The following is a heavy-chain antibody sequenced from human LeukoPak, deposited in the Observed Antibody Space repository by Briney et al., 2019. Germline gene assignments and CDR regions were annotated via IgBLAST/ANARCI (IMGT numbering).Heavy chain of an antibody. Sequence: GGSLRLSCAASGFTFSSYAMSWVRQAPGKGLEWVSAISGSGGSTYYADPVKGRFTISRDNSKNTLYLQMNSLRAEDTAVYYCAKEGYCSSTSCYREFDYWGQGTLVTVSS. D-gene: IGHD2-2*02. CDR1: GFTFSSYA. CDR2: ISGSGGST. J-gene: IGHJ4*02. CDR3: AKEGYCSSTSCYREFDY. V-gene: IGHV3-23*01.